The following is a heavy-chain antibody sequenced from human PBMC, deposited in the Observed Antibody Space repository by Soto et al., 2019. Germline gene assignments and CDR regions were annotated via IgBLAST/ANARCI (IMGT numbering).Heavy chain of an antibody. J-gene: IGHJ6*03. CDR1: GYTFTSYA. V-gene: IGHV1-3*01. CDR3: ARGHDFWSGLYYMEV. CDR2: INAGNGNT. D-gene: IGHD3-3*01. Sequence: QVQLVQSGAEVKKPGASVKVSCKASGYTFTSYAMHWVRQAPGQRLEWMGWINAGNGNTKYSQKFHGRVTSTRDTSASTAYMELSSLRSEDTAVYYCARGHDFWSGLYYMEVWGKGTTVTVSS.